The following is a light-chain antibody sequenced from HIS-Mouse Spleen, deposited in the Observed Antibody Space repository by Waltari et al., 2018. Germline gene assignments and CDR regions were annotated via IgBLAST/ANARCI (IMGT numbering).Light chain of an antibody. J-gene: IGKJ5*01. CDR1: QGISSA. CDR3: QQFNSYPVT. CDR2: DAS. V-gene: IGKV1-13*02. Sequence: AIQLTQSPSSLSASVGDRVTITCRASQGISSALAWYQQKPGKAPKLLIYDASRLASGFPSRFSGSGSGTDFTLTISSLQPEDFATYYCQQFNSYPVTFGQGTRLEIK.